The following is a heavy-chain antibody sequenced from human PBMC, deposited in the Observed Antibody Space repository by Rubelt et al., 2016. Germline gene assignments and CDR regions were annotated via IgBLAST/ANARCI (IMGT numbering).Heavy chain of an antibody. CDR1: GYTFTSYG. J-gene: IGHJ4*02. CDR2: ISAYNGNT. CDR3: ARERDDYGDY. Sequence: QVQLVQSGAEVKKPGASVKVSCKASGYTFTSYGISWVRQAPGQGLEWMGWISAYNGNTNYAQKRWGRVTMTTDTSTGTAYMGLRRLRSDGTAVYYCARERDDYGDYWGQGTLVTVSS. V-gene: IGHV1-18*01. D-gene: IGHD5-24*01.